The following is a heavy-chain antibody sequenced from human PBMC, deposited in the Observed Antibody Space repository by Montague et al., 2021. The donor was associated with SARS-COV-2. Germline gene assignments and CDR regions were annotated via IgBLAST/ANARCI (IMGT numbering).Heavy chain of an antibody. D-gene: IGHD3-10*01. CDR2: INHSGST. CDR1: GGSFSGYY. V-gene: IGHV4-34*01. CDR3: ASAQYYYGSGFDY. Sequence: SETLSLTCAVYGGSFSGYYWSWIRQPPGKGLEWIGEINHSGSTNYNPSLKSRVTISVDTSKNQFSLKLSSVTAADTAVYYCASAQYYYGSGFDYWGQGTLVTVSS. J-gene: IGHJ4*02.